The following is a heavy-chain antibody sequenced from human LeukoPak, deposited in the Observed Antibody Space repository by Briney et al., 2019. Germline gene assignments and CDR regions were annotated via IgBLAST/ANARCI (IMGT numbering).Heavy chain of an antibody. CDR1: GSTFSGYC. J-gene: IGHJ4*02. Sequence: GGSLRLSCAASGSTFSGYCMHWVRQAPGKGLVWVSRINSGGSSTSYADSVKGRFTISRDNAKNTLYLQMNSLRAEDTAVYYCASGYRYFDYWGQGTLVTVSS. CDR3: ASGYRYFDY. CDR2: INSGGSST. V-gene: IGHV3-74*01. D-gene: IGHD2-2*03.